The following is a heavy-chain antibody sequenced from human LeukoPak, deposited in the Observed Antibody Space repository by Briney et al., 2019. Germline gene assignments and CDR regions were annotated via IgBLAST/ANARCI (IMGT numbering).Heavy chain of an antibody. CDR2: INSDGSTT. V-gene: IGHV3-74*01. Sequence: GRSLRLSCAASGFTFSSYWMHWVRQAPGKGLVWVSRINSDGSTTTYADAVRGRFSISRDNAKNTLYLQMNSLRAEDTAVYYCARGLSGYASSLGYWGQGTLVTVSA. J-gene: IGHJ4*02. D-gene: IGHD6-6*01. CDR3: ARGLSGYASSLGY. CDR1: GFTFSSYW.